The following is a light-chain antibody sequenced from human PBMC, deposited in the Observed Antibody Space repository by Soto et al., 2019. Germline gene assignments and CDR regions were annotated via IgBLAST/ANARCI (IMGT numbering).Light chain of an antibody. CDR3: SSYTITSTLV. V-gene: IGLV2-14*01. Sequence: QSVLTQPASVTGSPGQSITISCTGTSRDLGVSNYVSWYQQHPRKAPKLMIYEVNNRPSGVSNRFSGAKSGNTASLTISGLQPEDEADYYCSSYTITSTLVFGGGTKLTVL. CDR1: SRDLGVSNY. CDR2: EVN. J-gene: IGLJ2*01.